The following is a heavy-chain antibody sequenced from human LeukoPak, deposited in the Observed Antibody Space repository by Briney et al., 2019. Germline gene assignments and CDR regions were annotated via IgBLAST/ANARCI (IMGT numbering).Heavy chain of an antibody. CDR2: ISYRGTT. D-gene: IGHD3-10*02. J-gene: IGHJ5*02. CDR1: GGSFSDYY. CDR3: ARLPTIVRRGEGWFDP. V-gene: IGHV4-34*01. Sequence: SETLSLTCALSGGSFSDYYWSWIRQPPGEGLEWIAEISYRGTTNYNPSLKSRVALSIDNSKNQFSLRLSSVTAADTAVYYCARLPTIVRRGEGWFDPWGQGSLVTVSS.